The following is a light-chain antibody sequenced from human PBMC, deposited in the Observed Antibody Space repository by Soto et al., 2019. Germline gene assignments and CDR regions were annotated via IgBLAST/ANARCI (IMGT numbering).Light chain of an antibody. CDR1: RAKNGGNF. V-gene: IGLV1-51*01. CDR2: DDN. Sequence: QCVLTQARSVSGSPGPKVTISCAGSRAKNGGNFVSWYQQLPGTAPKLLIYDDNKRPSGIPDRFSGSKSGTSATLGITGFQTGDEADYYCGSWDSSLSAYVFGTGTKATGL. CDR3: GSWDSSLSAYV. J-gene: IGLJ1*01.